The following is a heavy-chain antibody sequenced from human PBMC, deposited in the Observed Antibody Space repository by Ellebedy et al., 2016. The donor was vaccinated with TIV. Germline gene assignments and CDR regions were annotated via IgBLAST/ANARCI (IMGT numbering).Heavy chain of an antibody. Sequence: GGSLRLSXVASGFIFSTSWMYWVRQAPGKGLVWVSRISADGLGSTYADSVKGRFTISRDDAKNTVYLQMNSVRDEDTAVYYCARGGSVGFYLFDYWGQGTLVTVSS. CDR1: GFIFSTSW. CDR3: ARGGSVGFYLFDY. V-gene: IGHV3-74*01. CDR2: ISADGLGS. J-gene: IGHJ4*02. D-gene: IGHD2-15*01.